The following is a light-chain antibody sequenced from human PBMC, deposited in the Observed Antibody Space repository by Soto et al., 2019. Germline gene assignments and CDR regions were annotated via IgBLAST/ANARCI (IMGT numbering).Light chain of an antibody. Sequence: DIQMTQSASTLSASFGDRVTITCRASQSISTRLAWYQQKPGKAPKLLIYDASSLESGVPSRFSGSASGTEFTLTISSLKPDDFATYYCQQYNSYSTFGQGTKVDIK. CDR2: DAS. V-gene: IGKV1-5*01. J-gene: IGKJ1*01. CDR3: QQYNSYST. CDR1: QSISTR.